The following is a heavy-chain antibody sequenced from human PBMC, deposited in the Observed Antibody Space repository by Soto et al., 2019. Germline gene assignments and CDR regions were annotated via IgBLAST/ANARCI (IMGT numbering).Heavy chain of an antibody. CDR3: ARDGGRHSGGIDY. CDR2: ILPIFATA. Sequence: QGQMGQYWAEVKKPGSSVTVCCKASRRTFCRYSIHWVRQAPGQGLEWMGEILPIFATANSAQKFQGRVTITADESTSTCYMELSSVRSGDTAVSYCARDGGRHSGGIDYWGHGTLVTGSS. CDR1: RRTFCRYS. V-gene: IGHV1-69*01. J-gene: IGHJ4*01. D-gene: IGHD1-26*01.